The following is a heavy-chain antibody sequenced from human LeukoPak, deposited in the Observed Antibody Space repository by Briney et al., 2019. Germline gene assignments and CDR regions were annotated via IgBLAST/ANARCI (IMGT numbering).Heavy chain of an antibody. D-gene: IGHD1-14*01. J-gene: IGHJ6*04. Sequence: SETLSLTCTVSGGSISSYYWSWIRQPPGKGLEWIGYIYYSGSTNYNPTLKSRATISVDPSKNQFSRKLSSLTAAATAVYYWAGIRKDLYYYYGMDVGGEGTTVTVSS. V-gene: IGHV4-59*01. CDR2: IYYSGST. CDR1: GGSISSYY. CDR3: AGIRKDLYYYYGMDV.